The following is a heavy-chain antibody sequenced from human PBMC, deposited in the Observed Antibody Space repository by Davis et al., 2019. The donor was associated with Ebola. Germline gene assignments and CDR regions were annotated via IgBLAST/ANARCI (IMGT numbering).Heavy chain of an antibody. V-gene: IGHV4-59*01. D-gene: IGHD4-11*01. Sequence: MPSETLSLTCTASGGPISSYYWSWIRQPPGKGLEWVGYIYYSGSTNYNPSLKSRVTISVDTSKNQFSLKLSSVTAADTAVYYCARDRHYSNSGVWDYWGQGTLVTVSS. CDR3: ARDRHYSNSGVWDY. J-gene: IGHJ4*02. CDR2: IYYSGST. CDR1: GGPISSYY.